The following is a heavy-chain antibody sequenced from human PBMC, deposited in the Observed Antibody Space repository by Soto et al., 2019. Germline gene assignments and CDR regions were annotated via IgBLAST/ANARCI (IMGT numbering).Heavy chain of an antibody. Sequence: QVQLQESGPGLVKPSQTLSLTCTVSGGSLSSGDYYWSWIRQHPGKGLEWIGYIYSSGSTYYNPSLKSRVTISVDTSKNQFSLRLNSVTAADTAVYYCARGNYGSGSYFDFDYWGQGTLVTVSS. CDR1: GGSLSSGDYY. J-gene: IGHJ4*02. D-gene: IGHD3-10*01. CDR3: ARGNYGSGSYFDFDY. V-gene: IGHV4-31*03. CDR2: IYSSGST.